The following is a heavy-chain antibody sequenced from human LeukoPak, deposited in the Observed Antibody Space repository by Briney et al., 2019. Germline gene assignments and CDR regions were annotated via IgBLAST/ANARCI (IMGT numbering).Heavy chain of an antibody. CDR1: GGSISSSSYY. V-gene: IGHV4-39*01. CDR2: IYYSGST. J-gene: IGHJ6*03. CDR3: ARLPLYCSSTSCYPRSYYYYYMDV. Sequence: PSETLSLTCTVSGGSISSSSYYWGWVRQPPGKGLEWIGSIYYSGSTYYNPSLKSRVTISVDTSQNQFSLKLSSVTAADTAVYYCARLPLYCSSTSCYPRSYYYYYMDVWGKGTTVTVSS. D-gene: IGHD2-2*01.